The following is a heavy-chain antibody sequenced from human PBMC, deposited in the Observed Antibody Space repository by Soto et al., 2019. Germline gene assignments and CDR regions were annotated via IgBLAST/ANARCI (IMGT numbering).Heavy chain of an antibody. CDR2: MSGSGGST. CDR3: ARAPNWNYESGYFDY. CDR1: GFTFTNYA. Sequence: GGSLRLSCAASGFTFTNYAMSWVRQAPGEGLEWVSRMSGSGGSTYYADSVKGRFTISRDNSRNTLYLQMNSLRAEDTAVYYCARAPNWNYESGYFDYWGQGTLVTVSS. V-gene: IGHV3-23*01. J-gene: IGHJ4*02. D-gene: IGHD1-7*01.